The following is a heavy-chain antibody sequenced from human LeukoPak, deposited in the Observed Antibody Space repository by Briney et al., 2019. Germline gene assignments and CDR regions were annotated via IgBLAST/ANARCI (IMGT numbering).Heavy chain of an antibody. Sequence: PGGSLRLSCAASGFTFSSYWMSWVRQAPGKGLEWVANIKQDGSEKYYVDSVKGRFTISRDNAKNSLYLQMNSLRAEDTAVYYCARDLQVTSAYGMDVWGQGTTVTVSS. V-gene: IGHV3-7*01. J-gene: IGHJ6*02. CDR3: ARDLQVTSAYGMDV. CDR1: GFTFSSYW. D-gene: IGHD4-17*01. CDR2: IKQDGSEK.